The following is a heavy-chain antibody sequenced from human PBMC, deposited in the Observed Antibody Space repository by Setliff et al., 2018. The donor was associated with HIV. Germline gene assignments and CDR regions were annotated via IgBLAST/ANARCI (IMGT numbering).Heavy chain of an antibody. CDR3: ARGGGTGSFDY. CDR1: GGSISSSTYY. V-gene: IGHV4-4*07. Sequence: SETLSLTCSVSGGSISSSTYYWSWIRQPAGKGLEWIGRIYARGGTNYNPSLESRVTMSVDTSMNQFSLKLSSVTAADTAVYYCARGGGTGSFDYWGQGTLVTVSS. J-gene: IGHJ4*02. D-gene: IGHD3-16*01. CDR2: IYARGGT.